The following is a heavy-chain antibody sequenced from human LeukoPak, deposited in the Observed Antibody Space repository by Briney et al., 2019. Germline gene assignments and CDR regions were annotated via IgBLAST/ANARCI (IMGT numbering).Heavy chain of an antibody. V-gene: IGHV5-10-1*01. Sequence: GESLKISCKGYRYSFTSXWISWVRQMPGKGLEWMGXXXPSDSYTNYSPSFQGHVTISADKSISTAYLQWSSLKASDTAMYYCARHSYDFWSGFGPPTGKFDPWGQGTLVTVSS. D-gene: IGHD3-3*01. CDR3: ARHSYDFWSGFGPPTGKFDP. CDR2: XXPSDSYT. CDR1: RYSFTSXW. J-gene: IGHJ5*02.